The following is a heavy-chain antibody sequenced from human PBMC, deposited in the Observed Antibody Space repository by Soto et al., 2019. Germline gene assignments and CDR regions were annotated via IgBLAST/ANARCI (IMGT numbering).Heavy chain of an antibody. CDR2: IYYSGST. D-gene: IGHD3-10*01. Sequence: SETLSLTCTVSGGSISSYYWSWIRQPPGKGLEWIGYIYYSGSTNYNPSLKSRVTISVDTSKNQFSLKLSSVTAADTAVYYCARRAEFGELLSDAFDIWGQGTMVTVSS. J-gene: IGHJ3*02. V-gene: IGHV4-59*08. CDR1: GGSISSYY. CDR3: ARRAEFGELLSDAFDI.